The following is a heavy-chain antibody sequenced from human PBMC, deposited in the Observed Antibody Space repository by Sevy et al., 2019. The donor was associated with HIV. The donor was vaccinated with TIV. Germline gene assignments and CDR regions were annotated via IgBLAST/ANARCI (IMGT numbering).Heavy chain of an antibody. V-gene: IGHV3-30-3*01. J-gene: IGHJ5*02. D-gene: IGHD6-19*01. CDR2: ILYDGNNK. Sequence: GGSLRLSCVGSGFTFSRHAMHWVRQAPGKGLEWVAVILYDGNNKYYADSVKGRFTISRDNSKNTLDLEMNSLRPEDTAVYYCARSAVAGIEAWFDPWGLGTLVTVSS. CDR1: GFTFSRHA. CDR3: ARSAVAGIEAWFDP.